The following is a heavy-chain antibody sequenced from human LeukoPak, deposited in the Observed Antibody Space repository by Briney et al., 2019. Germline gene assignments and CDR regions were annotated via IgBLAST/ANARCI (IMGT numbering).Heavy chain of an antibody. CDR1: GFTFSSYS. V-gene: IGHV3-21*06. Sequence: GGSLRLSCAASGFTFSSYSMNWVRQVPGKGLEWVSSISRRSESISYADSVKGRFTISRDNAKSSLYLQMNSLRAKDTAVYYCAVVGALYYFDYWGQGTLVTVSS. CDR2: ISRRSESI. D-gene: IGHD1-26*01. J-gene: IGHJ4*02. CDR3: AVVGALYYFDY.